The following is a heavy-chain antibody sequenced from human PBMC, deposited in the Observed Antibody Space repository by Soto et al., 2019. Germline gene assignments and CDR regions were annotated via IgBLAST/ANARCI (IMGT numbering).Heavy chain of an antibody. Sequence: EVQLLESGGGLVQPGGSLRLSCAASGFTFNTYAMGWVRQAPGKGLEWVSAVSAGGTSAYYAASVEGRFTISRDNSKNTLCLQRNSLRVEDTARYYCVDRCSGGRCSPFDYWGRGTLVTVAS. CDR2: VSAGGTSA. D-gene: IGHD2-15*01. CDR3: VDRCSGGRCSPFDY. J-gene: IGHJ4*02. CDR1: GFTFNTYA. V-gene: IGHV3-23*01.